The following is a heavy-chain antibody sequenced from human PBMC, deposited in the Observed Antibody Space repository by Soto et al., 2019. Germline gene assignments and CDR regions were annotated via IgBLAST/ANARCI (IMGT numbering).Heavy chain of an antibody. D-gene: IGHD6-13*01. CDR2: IYYSGST. J-gene: IGHJ6*02. CDR3: ARDLIAATGKHYYYYYGMDV. CDR1: GGSISSGGYY. Sequence: QVQLQESGPGLVKPSQTLSLTCTVSGGSISSGGYYWSWIRQHPGKGLEWIGYIYYSGSTYYNPSLKSRVTISVDPSKNQFSLKLSSVTAADTAVYYCARDLIAATGKHYYYYYGMDVWGQGTTVTVSS. V-gene: IGHV4-31*03.